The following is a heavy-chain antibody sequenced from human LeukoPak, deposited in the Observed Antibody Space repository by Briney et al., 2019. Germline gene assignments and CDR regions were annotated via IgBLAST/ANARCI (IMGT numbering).Heavy chain of an antibody. Sequence: HPGGSLRLSCAASGFTVSSNYMSWVRQAPGKGLEWVSVIYSGGSTYYADSVKGRFTISRDNSKNTLYLQMNSLRAEDTAVYYCARRRNGWYDDCWGQGTLVTVSS. J-gene: IGHJ4*02. V-gene: IGHV3-53*01. CDR2: IYSGGST. CDR1: GFTVSSNY. CDR3: ARRRNGWYDDC. D-gene: IGHD6-19*01.